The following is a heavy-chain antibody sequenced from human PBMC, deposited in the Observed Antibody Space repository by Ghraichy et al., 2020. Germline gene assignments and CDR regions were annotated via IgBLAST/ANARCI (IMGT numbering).Heavy chain of an antibody. J-gene: IGHJ6*02. V-gene: IGHV3-48*02. CDR1: GFTFSSYS. CDR2: ITSSSRTI. Sequence: GGSLRLSCVGSGFTFSSYSMNWVRQSPGKGLEWISYITSSSRTIFYADSVKGQFTISRDNAQNSLYLQMNSLRDEDTAVYYCARGSTVVRFFYYDGMDVWGQGTTVTVSS. D-gene: IGHD4-23*01. CDR3: ARGSTVVRFFYYDGMDV.